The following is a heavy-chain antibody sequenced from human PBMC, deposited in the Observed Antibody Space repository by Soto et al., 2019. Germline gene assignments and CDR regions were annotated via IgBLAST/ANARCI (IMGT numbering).Heavy chain of an antibody. CDR1: GFTFSNYV. CDR3: AKIPLVLAIGFDY. J-gene: IGHJ4*02. CDR2: ISGSGDNT. Sequence: EVHLLDSGGGLVQPGGSLRLSCAASGFTFSNYVMSWVRQAPGKGLEWVSSISGSGDNTYYADSVKGRFTISRDNSKNTLFLQRNSLGAEDTAVNYCAKIPLVLAIGFDYWGQETLVTVSS. V-gene: IGHV3-23*01. D-gene: IGHD2-21*01.